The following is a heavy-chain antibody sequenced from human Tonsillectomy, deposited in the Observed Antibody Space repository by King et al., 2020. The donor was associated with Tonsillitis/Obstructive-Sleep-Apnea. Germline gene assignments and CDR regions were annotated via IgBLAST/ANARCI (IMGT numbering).Heavy chain of an antibody. V-gene: IGHV1-2*06. CDR1: GYTFTGYY. Sequence: QLVQSGAEVKKPGASVKVSCKTSGYTFTGYYIHWVRRAPGQGLEWMGRINPGNGGTNYAQKFHGRVTMTRDTSISTAYMELSSLRSDDTAVYYCARVTIILRYLEWFSDDGFDIWGQGTMLTVSS. J-gene: IGHJ3*02. CDR3: ARVTIILRYLEWFSDDGFDI. CDR2: INPGNGGT. D-gene: IGHD3-3*01.